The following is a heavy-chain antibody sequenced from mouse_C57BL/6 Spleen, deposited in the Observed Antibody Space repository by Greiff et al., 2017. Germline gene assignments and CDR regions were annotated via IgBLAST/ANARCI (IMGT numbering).Heavy chain of an antibody. CDR2: IYPRSGNT. CDR1: GYTFTSYG. Sequence: QVHVKQSGAELARPGASVKLSCKASGYTFTSYGIRWVKQRTGQGLEWIGEIYPRSGNTYYNEKFKGKATLTADKSSSTAYMELRSLTSEDSAVYFCESWRSTDYYAMDYWGQGTSVTVSS. V-gene: IGHV1-81*01. D-gene: IGHD1-1*01. CDR3: ESWRSTDYYAMDY. J-gene: IGHJ4*01.